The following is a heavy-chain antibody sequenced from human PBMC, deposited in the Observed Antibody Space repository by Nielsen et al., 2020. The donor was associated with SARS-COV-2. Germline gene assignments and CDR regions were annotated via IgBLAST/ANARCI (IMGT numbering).Heavy chain of an antibody. D-gene: IGHD3-22*01. Sequence: GESLKISCAASGSTFSSSWMHWVRQTPVKGLEWVANINQDGSATSYVDSVKGRFTISRDNAKNSLYLQMNSLRAEDTAVYYCARDLYDSSGYPPYYYYMDVWGKGTTVTVSS. J-gene: IGHJ6*03. CDR2: INQDGSAT. V-gene: IGHV3-7*01. CDR3: ARDLYDSSGYPPYYYYMDV. CDR1: GSTFSSSW.